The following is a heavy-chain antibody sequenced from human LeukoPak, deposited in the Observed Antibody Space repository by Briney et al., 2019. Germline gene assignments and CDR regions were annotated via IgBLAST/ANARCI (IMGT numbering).Heavy chain of an antibody. D-gene: IGHD3-22*01. J-gene: IGHJ4*02. CDR1: GYTFTSYG. CDR3: ARDSDYYYDSSAWGFDY. Sequence: GASVKVSCKASGYTFTSYGISWVRQAPGQGLEWMGWISAYNGNTNYAQKLQGRVTVTTDTSTSTAYMELRSLRSDDTAVYYCARDSDYYYDSSAWGFDYWGQGTLVTVSS. CDR2: ISAYNGNT. V-gene: IGHV1-18*01.